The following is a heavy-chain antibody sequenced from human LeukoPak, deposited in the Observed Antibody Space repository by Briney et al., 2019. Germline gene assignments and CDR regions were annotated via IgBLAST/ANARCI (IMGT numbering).Heavy chain of an antibody. CDR1: GFTFDDYG. Sequence: GGSLRLSCAASGFTFDDYGMSWVRQAPGRGLEWLSGINWNGGSTGYVDSVKGRFTISRDNAKNSLYLQMNSLRDEDTALYYCARSQTWIQLWFFDYWGQGTLVTVSS. J-gene: IGHJ4*02. V-gene: IGHV3-20*04. D-gene: IGHD5-18*01. CDR2: INWNGGST. CDR3: ARSQTWIQLWFFDY.